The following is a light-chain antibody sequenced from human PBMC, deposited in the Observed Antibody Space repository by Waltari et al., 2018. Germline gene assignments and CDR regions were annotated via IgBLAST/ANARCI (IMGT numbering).Light chain of an antibody. CDR1: SDDVGGYDY. Sequence: QSALTQPASVSGSPGQSITISCTGISDDVGGYDYVSWYQHHPGKAPKLIIYDVSDRPSGVSKRFSGSRSANTASLAISGLQAEDEAHYYCGSYTSSDTWIFGGGTKLTVL. V-gene: IGLV2-14*03. CDR3: GSYTSSDTWI. J-gene: IGLJ2*01. CDR2: DVS.